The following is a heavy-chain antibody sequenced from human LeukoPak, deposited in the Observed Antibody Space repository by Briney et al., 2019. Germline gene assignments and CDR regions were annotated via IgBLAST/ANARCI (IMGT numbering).Heavy chain of an antibody. CDR2: IYYSGST. D-gene: IGHD3-16*01. CDR1: GGSISSYY. V-gene: IGHV4-59*12. CDR3: ARDLTVYDTNWFDP. J-gene: IGHJ5*02. Sequence: NSSETLSLTCTVSGGSISSYYWSWIRQPPGKGLEWIGYIYYSGSTNYNPSLKSRVTISVDTSKNQFSLKLSSVTAADTAVYYCARDLTVYDTNWFDPWGQGTLVTVSS.